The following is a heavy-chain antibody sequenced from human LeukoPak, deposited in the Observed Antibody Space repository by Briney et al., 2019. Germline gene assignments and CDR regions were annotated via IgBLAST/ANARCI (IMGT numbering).Heavy chain of an antibody. Sequence: GGSLRLSCDASGFTFSNYSMNWVRQAPGRGLEWVSYIRSSSTTIYYADSVKGRFTISRDNAKNSLYLQMNSLRAEDTAVYYCARAKRNGFDIWGQGTTVTVSS. CDR2: IRSSSTTI. CDR3: ARAKRNGFDI. V-gene: IGHV3-48*01. CDR1: GFTFSNYS. J-gene: IGHJ3*02.